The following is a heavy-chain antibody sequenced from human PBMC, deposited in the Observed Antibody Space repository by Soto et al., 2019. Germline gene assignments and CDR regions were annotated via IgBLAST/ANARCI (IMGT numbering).Heavy chain of an antibody. V-gene: IGHV3-30*03. CDR1: GFTFSTSG. CDR2: ISYHGYNK. Sequence: QVQLVESGGGVVQPGRSLRLSCAASGFTFSTSGMHWVRQAPGKGLEWVAVISYHGYNKHYGDAVKGRFTISRDNSNNTLFLQMNSLRVEDTAVYYCARASARDSYGLNYFDYWGQGALVTVSS. J-gene: IGHJ4*02. D-gene: IGHD3-3*01. CDR3: ARASARDSYGLNYFDY.